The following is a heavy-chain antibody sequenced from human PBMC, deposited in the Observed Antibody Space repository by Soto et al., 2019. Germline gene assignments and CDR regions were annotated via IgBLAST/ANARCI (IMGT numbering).Heavy chain of an antibody. Sequence: QVQLVQSGAEVKKPGSSVTVSCKASGGTFSSYAISWVRQAPGQGLEWMGRIIPFIGPTNYAQKFQGRVTISANESTITAYMELTSLRSEDTAVYYCARVVMTTVPASYYYGMDVWGQGTTVTVSS. CDR3: ARVVMTTVPASYYYGMDV. CDR1: GGTFSSYA. V-gene: IGHV1-69*18. J-gene: IGHJ6*02. CDR2: IIPFIGPT. D-gene: IGHD4-4*01.